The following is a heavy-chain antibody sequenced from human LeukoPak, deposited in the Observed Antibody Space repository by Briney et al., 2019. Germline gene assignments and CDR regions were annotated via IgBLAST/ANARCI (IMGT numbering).Heavy chain of an antibody. CDR2: ISGSGGST. V-gene: IGHV3-23*01. CDR3: AKGAGYSYGYAMQLDY. Sequence: GGSLRLSCAASGFTFSSYAMSWVRQASGKGLEWVSAISGSGGSTYYADSVKGRFTISRDNSKNTLNLQMNSLRAEDTAVYYCAKGAGYSYGYAMQLDYWGQGTLVTVSS. D-gene: IGHD5-18*01. J-gene: IGHJ4*02. CDR1: GFTFSSYA.